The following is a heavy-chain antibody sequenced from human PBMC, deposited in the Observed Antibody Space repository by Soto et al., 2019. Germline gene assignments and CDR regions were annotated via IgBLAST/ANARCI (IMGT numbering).Heavy chain of an antibody. CDR3: AKDADNDDYGVFDV. CDR2: VSGSGGSS. D-gene: IGHD4-17*01. CDR1: GFIFTNYA. V-gene: IGHV3-23*01. Sequence: EVQLLESGGGLVQPGGSLRLSCAASGFIFTNYALSWVRQAPGKWLVWVAGVSGSGGSSYYAESVKARFTVSRDNSRSTLYLQMSSLRAEDSAIYYCAKDADNDDYGVFDVWGQGTLVTVSS. J-gene: IGHJ3*01.